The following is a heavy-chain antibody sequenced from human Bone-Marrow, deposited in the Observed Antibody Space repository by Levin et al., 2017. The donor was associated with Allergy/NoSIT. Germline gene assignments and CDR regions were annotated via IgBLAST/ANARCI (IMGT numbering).Heavy chain of an antibody. CDR1: GFTFSGSA. D-gene: IGHD2-15*01. J-gene: IGHJ4*02. Sequence: GGSLRLSCAASGFTFSGSAMHWVRQASGKGLEWVGRIRSKANSYATAYAASVKGRFTISRDDSKNTAYLQMNSLKTEDTAVYYCTRGYCSGGSCLTGDYWGQGTLVTVSS. V-gene: IGHV3-73*01. CDR2: IRSKANSYAT. CDR3: TRGYCSGGSCLTGDY.